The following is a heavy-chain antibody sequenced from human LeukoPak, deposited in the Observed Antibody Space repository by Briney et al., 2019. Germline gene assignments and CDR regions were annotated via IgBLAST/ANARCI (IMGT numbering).Heavy chain of an antibody. J-gene: IGHJ4*02. CDR1: GVSISSGSYY. D-gene: IGHD3-22*01. CDR2: IYSSGST. V-gene: IGHV4-61*02. CDR3: AKGEYDSSAYWGYYFEN. Sequence: TLSLTCTVSGVSISSGSYYWSWVRQPAGKGLEWIGRIYSSGSTNYSPSFKSRVTISVDTSKNQFSLNLSSVTAADTAAYYCAKGEYDSSAYWGYYFENWGQGTLVTVSS.